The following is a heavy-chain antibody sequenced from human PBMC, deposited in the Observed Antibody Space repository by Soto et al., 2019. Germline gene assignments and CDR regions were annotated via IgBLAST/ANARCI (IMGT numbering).Heavy chain of an antibody. CDR3: AKVTHGGPIAVAAPLGS. CDR2: FNPSGLST. V-gene: IGHV1-46*01. Sequence: QVHLVQSGAEVKKPGASVNVSCQASGSITNHHMHWVRQAPGQGLEWMGIFNPSGLSTTYAQKFQGRVPITRDTSTSTVYMERSSLTSEDTAFFFCAKVTHGGPIAVAAPLGSWGQGTLVIVSS. D-gene: IGHD6-19*01. J-gene: IGHJ4*02. CDR1: GSITNHH.